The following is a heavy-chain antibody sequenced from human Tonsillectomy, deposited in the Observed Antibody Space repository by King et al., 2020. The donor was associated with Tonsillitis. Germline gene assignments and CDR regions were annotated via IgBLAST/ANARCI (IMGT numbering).Heavy chain of an antibody. V-gene: IGHV1-69*04. CDR2: IIPILGIA. Sequence: QLVQSGAEVKKPGSSVKVSCKASGGTFSSYAISWVRQAPGQGLEWMGRIIPILGIANYAQKFQGRVTITADKSTSTAYMELSSLRSEDTAVYYCARGGIVFLDLDDAFDIWGQGTRVPVFS. CDR1: GGTFSSYA. D-gene: IGHD2-21*01. J-gene: IGHJ3*02. CDR3: ARGGIVFLDLDDAFDI.